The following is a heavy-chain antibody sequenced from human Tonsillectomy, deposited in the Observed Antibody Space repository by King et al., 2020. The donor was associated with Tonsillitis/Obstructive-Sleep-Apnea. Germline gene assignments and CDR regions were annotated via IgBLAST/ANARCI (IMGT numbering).Heavy chain of an antibody. V-gene: IGHV5-10-1*01. CDR3: ARQDCSSNSCYEAY. CDR1: GYSFNSYW. J-gene: IGHJ4*02. D-gene: IGHD2-2*01. CDR2: IDPSDSYT. Sequence: QLVESGAEVKKPGESLRISCKGSGYSFNSYWISWVRQMPGKVLEWMGRIDPSDSYTTYSPSFQGHVTISADKSISTAYLQWNSLKASDTAMYYCARQDCSSNSCYEAYWGQGTLVTVSS.